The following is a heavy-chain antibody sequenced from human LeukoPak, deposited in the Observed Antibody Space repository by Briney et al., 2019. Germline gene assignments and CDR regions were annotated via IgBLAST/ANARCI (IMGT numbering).Heavy chain of an antibody. CDR2: IKYHGRDK. Sequence: GGSLRLSCAASGFTFSSYWMNWVRQAPGRGLEWVANIKYHGRDKYYADSVKGRFTISRDNAKNSLYLQMNSLGAEDTAVYYWARDHSEPVVSFDYWGQARLVTVRS. CDR1: GFTFSSYW. J-gene: IGHJ4*02. V-gene: IGHV3-7*03. CDR3: ARDHSEPVVSFDY. D-gene: IGHD1-14*01.